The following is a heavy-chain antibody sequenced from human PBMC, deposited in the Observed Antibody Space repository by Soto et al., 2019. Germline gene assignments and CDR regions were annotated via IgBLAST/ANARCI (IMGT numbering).Heavy chain of an antibody. V-gene: IGHV4-34*01. CDR2: IYHSGST. CDR3: AVSKIYSFPSGGYHHVPLCF. J-gene: IGHJ4*02. CDR1: GGSLSNYY. D-gene: IGHD1-26*01. Sequence: PSETLSLTCAVSGGSLSNYYWSWIRQPPGKGLEWIGEIYHSGSTNYNPSLKSRVTISVDTSKNQFYLKLSSVTAADTAVYYCAVSKIYSFPSGGYHHVPLCFWGQVTLGTVSS.